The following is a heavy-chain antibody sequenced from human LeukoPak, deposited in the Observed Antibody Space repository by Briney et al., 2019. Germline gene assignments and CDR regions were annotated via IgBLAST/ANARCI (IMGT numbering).Heavy chain of an antibody. V-gene: IGHV4-59*08. CDR2: IRYSGSA. D-gene: IGHD3-22*01. CDR3: ARVVYDSRGYYLDY. J-gene: IGHJ4*02. Sequence: SETLSLTCTVSGDSLSSYYWSWMRQPPGKGLEWIGYIRYSGSANYNPPPRSRVTISIDTSKNQFSLKLRSVTAADTAVYHCARVVYDSRGYYLDYWGQGTLVTVSS. CDR1: GDSLSSYY.